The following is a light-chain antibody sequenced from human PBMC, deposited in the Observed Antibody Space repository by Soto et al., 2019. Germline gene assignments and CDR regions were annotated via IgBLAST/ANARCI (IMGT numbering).Light chain of an antibody. V-gene: IGKV3-11*01. CDR1: QSVSSY. CDR2: DAS. J-gene: IGKJ4*01. CDR3: QQRSNWPPMLT. Sequence: EIVLTQSPATLSLSPGERATLSCRASQSVSSYLAWYQQKPGQAPRLLIYDASNRATGIPARFSGSGSGTDFTLTISSLKPEDFAVYSCQQRSNWPPMLTFGGGTKVEIK.